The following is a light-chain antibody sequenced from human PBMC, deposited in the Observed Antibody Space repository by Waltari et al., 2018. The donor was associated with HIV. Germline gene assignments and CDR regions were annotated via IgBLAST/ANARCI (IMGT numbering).Light chain of an antibody. CDR2: GAS. CDR1: QGISTW. V-gene: IGKV1-12*01. Sequence: DIQVTQIPPSVSAYVGDRVNFTCRAAQGISTWLAWYQQKPGKAPKLLISGASNLEPGVPSRFSGSGSGTSFSLTITSLQADDFAVYYCQQTNSFPFTFGQGTRLEIK. CDR3: QQTNSFPFT. J-gene: IGKJ5*01.